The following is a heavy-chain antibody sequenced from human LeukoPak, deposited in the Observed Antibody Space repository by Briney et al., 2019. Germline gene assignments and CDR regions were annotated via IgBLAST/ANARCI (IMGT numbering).Heavy chain of an antibody. CDR2: INHSGST. J-gene: IGHJ4*02. D-gene: IGHD6-19*01. CDR1: GGSFSGYY. V-gene: IGHV4-34*01. CDR3: ARGLYGIAVAGTWDY. Sequence: SETLSLTCAVYGGSFSGYYWSWIRQPPGKGLELIGEINHSGSTNYNPSLKSRVTISVDTSKNQFSLKLSSVTAADTAVYYCARGLYGIAVAGTWDYWGQGTLVTVSS.